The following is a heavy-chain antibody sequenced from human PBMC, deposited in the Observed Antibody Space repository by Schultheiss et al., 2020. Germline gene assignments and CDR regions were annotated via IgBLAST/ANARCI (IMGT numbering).Heavy chain of an antibody. CDR3: VRMAAAGSRFRTRNDAFDI. V-gene: IGHV4-34*01. J-gene: IGHJ3*02. D-gene: IGHD6-13*01. Sequence: SETLSLTCAVYGGSFSGYYWSWIRQPPGKGLEWIGEINHSGSTNYNPSLKSRVTISVDTSKNQFSLKLSSVTAADTAVYYCVRMAAAGSRFRTRNDAFDIWGQGTMVTV. CDR1: GGSFSGYY. CDR2: INHSGST.